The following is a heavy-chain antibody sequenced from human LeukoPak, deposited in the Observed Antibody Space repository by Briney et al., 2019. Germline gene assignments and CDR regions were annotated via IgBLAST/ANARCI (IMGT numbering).Heavy chain of an antibody. V-gene: IGHV3-49*04. CDR3: ARALPYYDSSGSDSTAY. CDR1: GFTFGDYA. J-gene: IGHJ4*02. CDR2: IRSKAYGGTT. D-gene: IGHD3-22*01. Sequence: GGSLRLSCTASGFTFGDYAMSWVRQAPGKGLEWVGLIRSKAYGGTTEYAASVKGRFTISRDDSKSIAYLQMNSLKTEDTALYYCARALPYYDSSGSDSTAYWGQGTLVTVSS.